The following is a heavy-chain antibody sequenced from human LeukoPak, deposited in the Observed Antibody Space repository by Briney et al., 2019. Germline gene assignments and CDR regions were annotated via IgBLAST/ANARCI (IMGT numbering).Heavy chain of an antibody. Sequence: SETLSLTCAVYGGSFRGYYWSWIRQPPGKGLEWIGEINHSGSTNYNPSLKSRVTISVDTSKNQFSVKLSSVTAADTAVYYCARGEYCTNGVCYKELHWFDPWGQGTLVTVSS. CDR3: ARGEYCTNGVCYKELHWFDP. CDR1: GGSFRGYY. D-gene: IGHD2-8*01. CDR2: INHSGST. V-gene: IGHV4-34*01. J-gene: IGHJ5*02.